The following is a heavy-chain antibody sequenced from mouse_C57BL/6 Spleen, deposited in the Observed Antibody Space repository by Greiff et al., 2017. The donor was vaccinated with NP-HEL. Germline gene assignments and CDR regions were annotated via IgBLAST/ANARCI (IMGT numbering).Heavy chain of an antibody. V-gene: IGHV1-26*01. J-gene: IGHJ3*01. CDR2: INPNNGGT. CDR1: GYTFTDYY. Sequence: VQLQQSGPELVKPGASVKISCKASGYTFTDYYMNWVKQSHGKSLEWIGDINPNNGGTSYNQKFKGKATLTVDKSSSTAYMEVRSLTAEDSAVYYCARGVIYYDYEGAWFAYWGQGTLVTVAA. CDR3: ARGVIYYDYEGAWFAY. D-gene: IGHD2-4*01.